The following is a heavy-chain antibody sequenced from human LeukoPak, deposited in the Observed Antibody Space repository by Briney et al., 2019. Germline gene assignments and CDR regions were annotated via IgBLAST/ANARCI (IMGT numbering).Heavy chain of an antibody. V-gene: IGHV4-30-2*01. D-gene: IGHD4-17*01. Sequence: SETLSLTCAVSGGSISSGGYSWRWIRQPPGKGLEWIGYIYHSGSTYYNPSLKSRVTISVDRSKNQFSLKLSSVTAADTAVYYCARTAVTTSAFDIWGQGTMVTVSS. CDR2: IYHSGST. CDR3: ARTAVTTSAFDI. J-gene: IGHJ3*02. CDR1: GGSISSGGYS.